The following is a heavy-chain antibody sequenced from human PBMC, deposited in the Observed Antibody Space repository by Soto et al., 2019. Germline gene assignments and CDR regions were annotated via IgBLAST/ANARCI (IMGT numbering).Heavy chain of an antibody. D-gene: IGHD2-2*01. CDR1: GGSITSSGYY. CDR3: ARGGGSTKVDY. V-gene: IGHV4-31*03. Sequence: QVQLQESGPGLVKPSQTLSLTCTVSGGSITSSGYYWSWIRQHPGEGLEWIGFTSNSGSTSYNPSLKRRLTISVDTSSNQFSLNLKSVTAADTAVYYCARGGGSTKVDYWGQGTLVTVSP. J-gene: IGHJ4*02. CDR2: TSNSGST.